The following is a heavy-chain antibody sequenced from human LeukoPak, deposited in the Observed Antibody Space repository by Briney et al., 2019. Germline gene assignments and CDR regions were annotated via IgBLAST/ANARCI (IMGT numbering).Heavy chain of an antibody. Sequence: SGPALVKPTQTLTLTCTFSGFSLSTSGMCVSWIRQPPGKALEWLARIDWDDDKYYSTSLKTRLTISKDTSKNQVVLTMTNMDPVDTATYYCARTQTYCGGDCQPIYYFDYWGQGTLVTVSS. CDR2: IDWDDDK. CDR1: GFSLSTSGMC. CDR3: ARTQTYCGGDCQPIYYFDY. J-gene: IGHJ4*02. D-gene: IGHD2-21*01. V-gene: IGHV2-70*11.